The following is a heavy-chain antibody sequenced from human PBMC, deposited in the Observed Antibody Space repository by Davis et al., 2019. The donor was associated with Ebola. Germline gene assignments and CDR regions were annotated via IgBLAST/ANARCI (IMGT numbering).Heavy chain of an antibody. CDR2: ISSSSSYI. CDR1: GFTFSSYS. Sequence: GESLKISCAASGFTFSSYSMNWVRQAPGKGLEWVSSISSSSSYIYYADSVKGRFTISRDNAKNSLYLQMNSLRAEDTAVYYCARDWDSYMDVWGQGTTVTVSS. D-gene: IGHD1-26*01. V-gene: IGHV3-21*01. CDR3: ARDWDSYMDV. J-gene: IGHJ6*02.